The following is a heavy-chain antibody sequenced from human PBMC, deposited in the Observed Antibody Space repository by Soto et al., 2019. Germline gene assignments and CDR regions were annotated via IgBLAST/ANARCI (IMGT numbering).Heavy chain of an antibody. Sequence: QLHLVQSGAVVKKPGASVTVSCSASGYPVTAYYMHWVRQAPGRGLEWMGGINPATGAAKYTQTLQGRVTMTRDTSTNPVFMELTGLTSEDTAVFYFARGGGVGVAGSAAFDMWGQGTLVTVSS. CDR3: ARGGGVGVAGSAAFDM. CDR2: INPATGAA. V-gene: IGHV1-2*02. D-gene: IGHD3-3*01. CDR1: GYPVTAYY. J-gene: IGHJ3*02.